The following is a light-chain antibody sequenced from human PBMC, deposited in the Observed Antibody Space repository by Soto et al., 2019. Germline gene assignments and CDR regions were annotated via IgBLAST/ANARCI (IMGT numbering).Light chain of an antibody. CDR1: GNVVGAYNY. V-gene: IGLV2-11*01. CDR2: DVA. Sequence: QAVLTRPRSVSVSPGQSVTISCTGTGNVVGAYNYVSWYQQHPGRPPKLMIYDVARWPSGVPDRFSGSKSGNTASLTISGLQAEDEADYFCCSYAGGYTYLFGTGTKVTVL. CDR3: CSYAGGYTYL. J-gene: IGLJ1*01.